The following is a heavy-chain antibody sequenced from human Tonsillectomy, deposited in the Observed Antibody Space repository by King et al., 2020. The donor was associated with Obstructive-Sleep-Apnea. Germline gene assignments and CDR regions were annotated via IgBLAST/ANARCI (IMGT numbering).Heavy chain of an antibody. Sequence: VQLVESGGGLVQPGGPLRLSCAASGFTFSDHYIDWVRQAPGKGLEWVGRSRNKANSYTTAYAASGKGRFSFSRDGSKNSLYLQMNSLKTEDTAVYYCMTTITPLDLWGRGTLVTVSS. CDR3: MTTITPLDL. D-gene: IGHD1-14*01. CDR2: SRNKANSYTT. J-gene: IGHJ2*01. CDR1: GFTFSDHY. V-gene: IGHV3-72*01.